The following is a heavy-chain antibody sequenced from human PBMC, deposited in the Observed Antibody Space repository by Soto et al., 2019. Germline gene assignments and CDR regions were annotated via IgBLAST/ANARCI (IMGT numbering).Heavy chain of an antibody. CDR2: ITGSGYHT. D-gene: IGHD3-16*01. CDR3: ANPLSEGAYRTFDC. J-gene: IGHJ4*02. CDR1: GFTFSNYA. Sequence: GWSLRLSCAASGFTFSNYAMSWVRQAPGKGLEWVAAITGSGYHTNHADSVKGRFTISRDNSRNTLYLQMNSLTAEDTAVYYCANPLSEGAYRTFDCWGQGTPVTVSS. V-gene: IGHV3-23*01.